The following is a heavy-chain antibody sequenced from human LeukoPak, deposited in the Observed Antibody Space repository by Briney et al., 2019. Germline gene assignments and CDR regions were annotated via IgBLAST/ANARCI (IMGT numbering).Heavy chain of an antibody. V-gene: IGHV3-30*18. Sequence: PGGSLRLSCEASGFTFSSYGMHWVRQAPGKGLEWVAVISYDGSNKYYADSVKGRFTISRDNSKNTLYLQMNSLRAEDTAVYYCAKVPYGDYVFDYWGQGTLVTVSS. CDR2: ISYDGSNK. CDR1: GFTFSSYG. CDR3: AKVPYGDYVFDY. D-gene: IGHD4-17*01. J-gene: IGHJ4*02.